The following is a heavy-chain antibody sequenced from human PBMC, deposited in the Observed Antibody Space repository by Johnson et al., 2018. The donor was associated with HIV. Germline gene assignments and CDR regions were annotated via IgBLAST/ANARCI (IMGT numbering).Heavy chain of an antibody. D-gene: IGHD1-26*01. J-gene: IGHJ3*02. V-gene: IGHV3-30-3*01. Sequence: VQLVESGGGVVQPGRSLRLSCAASEFSFSTYALHWVRQAPGEGLEWVAVISYDGSNKYYADSVKGRFTISRDNSKNTLSLQMNSPRVEDTALYYCARVRGGRENAFDIWGQGTMVTVSS. CDR1: EFSFSTYA. CDR2: ISYDGSNK. CDR3: ARVRGGRENAFDI.